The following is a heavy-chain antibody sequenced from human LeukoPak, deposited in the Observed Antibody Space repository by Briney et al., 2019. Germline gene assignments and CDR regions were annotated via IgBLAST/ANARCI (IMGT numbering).Heavy chain of an antibody. V-gene: IGHV3-23*01. CDR2: ITGSGDST. J-gene: IGHJ4*02. D-gene: IGHD1-1*01. CDR3: VKITSVTGGDC. CDR1: GFTSSSYA. Sequence: QPGGSLRLSCAASGFTSSSYAMSWVRQAPGKGLEWVSGITGSGDSTYYADSVRGRFTISRDNSKNTLYLQMSSLRAEDTAVYYCVKITSVTGGDCWGQGTRLTVSS.